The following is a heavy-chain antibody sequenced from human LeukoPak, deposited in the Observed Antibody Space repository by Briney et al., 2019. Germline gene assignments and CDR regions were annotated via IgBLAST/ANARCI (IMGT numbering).Heavy chain of an antibody. CDR1: GFTFSTYS. J-gene: IGHJ4*02. CDR2: ISSSSSYK. D-gene: IGHD2-2*01. Sequence: GGSLRLSCAASGFTFSTYSMNWVRQAPGQGLEWVSSISSSSSYKFYADSLKGRFTISRDNAKNSLFLQMYSLRAEDTAVYYCARGGCISTSCPLFDFWGQGTLVTVSS. V-gene: IGHV3-21*01. CDR3: ARGGCISTSCPLFDF.